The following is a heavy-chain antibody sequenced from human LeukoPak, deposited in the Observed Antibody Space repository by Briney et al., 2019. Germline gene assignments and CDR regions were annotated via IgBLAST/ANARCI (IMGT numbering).Heavy chain of an antibody. Sequence: GGSLRLSCVASGFTFSTYAMSWVRQAPGKGLEWVSAISGSGGSTYHADSVKGRFTISRDNSKNTLYLQMSSLRAEDTAVYYCAKDLSGSYGAEYFQHWGQGTLVTVSS. CDR3: AKDLSGSYGAEYFQH. J-gene: IGHJ1*01. CDR1: GFTFSTYA. D-gene: IGHD1-26*01. CDR2: ISGSGGST. V-gene: IGHV3-23*01.